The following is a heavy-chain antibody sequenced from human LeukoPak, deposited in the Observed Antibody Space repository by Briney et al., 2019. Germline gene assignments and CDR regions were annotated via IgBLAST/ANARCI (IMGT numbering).Heavy chain of an antibody. J-gene: IGHJ4*02. CDR1: GYSISSDYY. CDR3: ARAIYCSSSTCSRGYFDN. D-gene: IGHD2-2*01. V-gene: IGHV4-38-2*02. CDR2: SYHSGSS. Sequence: SETLSLTCTVSGYSISSDYYWGWIRHPPGKRLEWIGSSYHSGSSDYNPSLKSRVTMSVNRWKNQLSLKPSSVTSADTAVYYCARAIYCSSSTCSRGYFDNWGQGTLVTVSS.